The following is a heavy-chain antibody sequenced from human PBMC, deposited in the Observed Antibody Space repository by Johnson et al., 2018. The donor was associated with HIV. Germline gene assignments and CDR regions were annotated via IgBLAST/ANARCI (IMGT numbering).Heavy chain of an antibody. V-gene: IGHV3-11*04. J-gene: IGHJ3*02. CDR2: VTGSGGTS. CDR3: ARENVLNSSGWYCIDAFDI. D-gene: IGHD6-19*01. CDR1: GFTFSDFY. Sequence: QVQLVESGGGVVRPGGSLRLSCAVSGFTFSDFYMSWIRQAPGKGLEWVSSVTGSGGTSYYADSVQGRFTISRDNAKNKLYLQMNSLRAEDTAVYYCARENVLNSSGWYCIDAFDIWDQGTMVTVSS.